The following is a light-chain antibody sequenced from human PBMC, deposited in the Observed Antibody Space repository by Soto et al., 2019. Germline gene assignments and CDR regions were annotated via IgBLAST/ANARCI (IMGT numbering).Light chain of an antibody. Sequence: QSVLTQPASVSGSPGQSITISCTGTSSDVGSYNLVSGYQQHPGKAPKLMIYEVSKRPSGVSNRFSGSKSGNTASLTISGLQAEDEADYYCCSYAGSSTFYVFGNGTKVTVL. V-gene: IGLV2-23*02. CDR2: EVS. CDR3: CSYAGSSTFYV. CDR1: SSDVGSYNL. J-gene: IGLJ1*01.